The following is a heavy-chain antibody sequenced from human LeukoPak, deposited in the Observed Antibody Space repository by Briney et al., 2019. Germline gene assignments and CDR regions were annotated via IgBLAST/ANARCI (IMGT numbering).Heavy chain of an antibody. CDR3: ARDRGNGWNHPAD. D-gene: IGHD6-19*01. V-gene: IGHV4-38-2*02. CDR2: IYHSGDT. J-gene: IGHJ1*01. Sequence: SETLSLTCTVSGYSVSSGFYWGWIRQPPGKGLEWIASIYHSGDTYYNPSLRSRVTISLDTSKNQLSLKLSSVTPEDTAVYYCARDRGNGWNHPADWGQGARVTVSS. CDR1: GYSVSSGFY.